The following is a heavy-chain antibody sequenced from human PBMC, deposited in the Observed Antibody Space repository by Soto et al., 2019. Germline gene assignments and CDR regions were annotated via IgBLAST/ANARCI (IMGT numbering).Heavy chain of an antibody. V-gene: IGHV6-1*01. CDR2: TYYRSKWYN. CDR1: GDSVSSNSAA. D-gene: IGHD4-17*01. Sequence: PSQTLSLTCAISGDSVSSNSAAWNWIRQSPSRGLEWLGRTYYRSKWYNDYAVSVKSRITINPDTSKNQFSLQLNSVTPEDTAVYYCARDEQTTVTTLSDYYYYGMDVWGQGTTVTVSS. CDR3: ARDEQTTVTTLSDYYYYGMDV. J-gene: IGHJ6*02.